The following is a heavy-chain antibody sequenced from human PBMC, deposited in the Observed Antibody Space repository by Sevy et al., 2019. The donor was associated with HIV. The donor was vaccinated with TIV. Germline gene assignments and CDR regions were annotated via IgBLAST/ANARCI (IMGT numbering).Heavy chain of an antibody. D-gene: IGHD3-22*01. J-gene: IGHJ4*02. Sequence: GGSLRLSCAASGFTVSSNYMSWVRQAPGKGLEWVSVIYSGGSTYYADSVKGRFTISRDNSKNTLYLQMNRLRAEDTAVYYGAREGYYYDSSGYPYYFDYWGQGTLVTVSS. CDR2: IYSGGST. CDR3: AREGYYYDSSGYPYYFDY. V-gene: IGHV3-66*01. CDR1: GFTVSSNY.